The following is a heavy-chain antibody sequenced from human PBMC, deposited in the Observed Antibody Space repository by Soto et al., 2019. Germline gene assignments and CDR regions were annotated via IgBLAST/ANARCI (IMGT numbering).Heavy chain of an antibody. J-gene: IGHJ3*02. Sequence: SVKVSCKASGGTFSSYAISWVRQAPGQGLEWMGGIIPIFGTANYAQKFQGRVTITADKSTSTAYMELSSLRSEDTAVYYCARGKNGIVGASDAFEIWGQGKMVTV. CDR2: IIPIFGTA. CDR3: ARGKNGIVGASDAFEI. D-gene: IGHD1-26*01. CDR1: GGTFSSYA. V-gene: IGHV1-69*06.